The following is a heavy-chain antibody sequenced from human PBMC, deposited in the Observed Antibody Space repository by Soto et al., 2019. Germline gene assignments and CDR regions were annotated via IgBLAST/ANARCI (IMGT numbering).Heavy chain of an antibody. D-gene: IGHD6-6*01. CDR2: IFNGGGT. Sequence: EVQLVETGGGLIQPGGSLRLSCAASGFTVSGNYMSWVRQAPGKGLEWVSVIFNGGGTYYADSVKVRFTSSRDNSKNTLYLQMNSLRAEDTAVYYCASTRGSSYDYWGQGTLVTVSS. CDR1: GFTVSGNY. V-gene: IGHV3-53*02. J-gene: IGHJ4*02. CDR3: ASTRGSSYDY.